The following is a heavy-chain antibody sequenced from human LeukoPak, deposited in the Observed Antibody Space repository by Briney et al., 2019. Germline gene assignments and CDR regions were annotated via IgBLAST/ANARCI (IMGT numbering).Heavy chain of an antibody. CDR2: ISAYNGNT. J-gene: IGHJ4*02. V-gene: IGHV1-18*01. CDR3: ARRHCTNDVCYYYFDY. Sequence: ASVKVSCKASGYTFTSYGISWVRQAPGQGLEWMGWISAYNGNTNYAQKLQGRVTMTTDTSTSTAYMELRSLRSDDTAVYYCARRHCTNDVCYYYFDYWGQGTLVTVSS. CDR1: GYTFTSYG. D-gene: IGHD2-8*01.